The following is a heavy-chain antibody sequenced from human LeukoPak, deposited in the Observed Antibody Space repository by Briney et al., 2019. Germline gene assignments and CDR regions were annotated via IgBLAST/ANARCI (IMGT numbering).Heavy chain of an antibody. CDR1: GGSISSGGYS. Sequence: PSQTLSLTCAVSGGSISSGGYSWSWIRRPPGKGLEWIGYIYHSGSTYYNPSLKSRVTISVDTSKNQFSLKLSSVTAADTAVYYCARRVPDFWSGYHWYFDLWGRGTLVTVSS. V-gene: IGHV4-30-2*02. CDR3: ARRVPDFWSGYHWYFDL. CDR2: IYHSGST. J-gene: IGHJ2*01. D-gene: IGHD3-3*01.